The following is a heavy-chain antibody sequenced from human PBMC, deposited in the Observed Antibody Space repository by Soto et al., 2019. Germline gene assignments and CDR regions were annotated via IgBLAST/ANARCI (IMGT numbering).Heavy chain of an antibody. Sequence: GGSLRLSCVGSGFFFNNYDMHWVRQVRGKGLEWVSAIGAADDAYYSVSVKGRCIVSIDNAQRSFYLQMNNLRVADTAVYFCASAYTGQLPRRGDYYYALDVWGRGTTVTVSS. CDR1: GFFFNNYD. V-gene: IGHV3-13*01. CDR3: ASAYTGQLPRRGDYYYALDV. CDR2: IGAADDA. D-gene: IGHD2-2*01. J-gene: IGHJ6*02.